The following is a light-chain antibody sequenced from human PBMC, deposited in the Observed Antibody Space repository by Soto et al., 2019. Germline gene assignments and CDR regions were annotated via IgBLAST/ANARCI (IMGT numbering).Light chain of an antibody. Sequence: QPVLTQPASVSGSPGQSITISCTGTSSDVGGYNYVSWYQQHPGKAPKLMIYDVSNRPSGVSNRFSGSKSGSTASLTISGLQAEDEADYYCSSYTSSSSLVFGGGTKLTVL. V-gene: IGLV2-14*01. J-gene: IGLJ2*01. CDR2: DVS. CDR3: SSYTSSSSLV. CDR1: SSDVGGYNY.